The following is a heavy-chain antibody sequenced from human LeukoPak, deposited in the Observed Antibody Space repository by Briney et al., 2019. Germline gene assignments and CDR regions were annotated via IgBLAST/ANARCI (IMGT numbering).Heavy chain of an antibody. CDR2: ISSLGSVI. CDR3: AKDQERPTDDAFDI. V-gene: IGHV3-11*01. CDR1: GFTFSDYY. J-gene: IGHJ3*02. Sequence: PGGSLRLSCAVSGFTFSDYYVSWIRQAPGKGLECLSYISSLGSVIYYTDSVKGRFTISRDNAKNSLSLQMSSLRAEDTAVYYCAKDQERPTDDAFDIWGQGTMVTVSS. D-gene: IGHD1-1*01.